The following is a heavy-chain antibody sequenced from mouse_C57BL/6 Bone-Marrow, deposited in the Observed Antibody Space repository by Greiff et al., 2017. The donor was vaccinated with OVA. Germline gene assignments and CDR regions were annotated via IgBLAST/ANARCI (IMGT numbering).Heavy chain of an antibody. CDR2: IDPSDSYT. J-gene: IGHJ2*01. D-gene: IGHD4-1*01. CDR1: GYTFTSYW. Sequence: VQLQQPGAELVKPGASVKLSCKASGYTFTSYWMQWVKQRPGQGLEWIGEIDPSDSYTNYNQKFKGKATLTVDTSSSTAYMQLSSLTSEDSAVYYCARWDVRNYWGQGTTLTVSS. CDR3: ARWDVRNY. V-gene: IGHV1-50*01.